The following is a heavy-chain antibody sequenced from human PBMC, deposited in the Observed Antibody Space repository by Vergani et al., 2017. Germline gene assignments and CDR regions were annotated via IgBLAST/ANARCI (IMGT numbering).Heavy chain of an antibody. CDR3: ARIIRGLGAFDI. D-gene: IGHD3-3*01. V-gene: IGHV3-48*03. CDR1: GFTFSSYE. J-gene: IGHJ3*02. Sequence: EVQLVESGGGLVQPGGSLRLSCAASGFTFSSYEMNWVRQAPGKGLEWVSYISSSGSTIYYADSVKGRFTISRDNAKNSLYLQMNSLRVEDTAVYYCARIIRGLGAFDIWGQGTMVTVSS. CDR2: ISSSGSTI.